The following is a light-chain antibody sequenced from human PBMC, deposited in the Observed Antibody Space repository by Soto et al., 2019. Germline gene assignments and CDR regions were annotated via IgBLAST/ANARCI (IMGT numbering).Light chain of an antibody. CDR3: QLWDNKNDEVV. CDR1: NIATYS. CDR2: TDN. J-gene: IGLJ3*02. Sequence: SYELTQPPSVSLAPGKTARITCGGNNIATYSVHWYRQKPGQAPVLVISTDNDRPSGIPDRFSGSNSGHTATLTIRRVEAGDEADYYCQLWDNKNDEVVFGGGTKLTVL. V-gene: IGLV3-21*04.